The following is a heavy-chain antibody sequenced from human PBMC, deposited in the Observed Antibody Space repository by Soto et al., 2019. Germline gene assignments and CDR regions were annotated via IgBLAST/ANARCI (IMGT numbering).Heavy chain of an antibody. CDR3: ASDRSSGWDQGYGMHV. V-gene: IGHV4-59*01. CDR2: IYYSGST. Sequence: SETLSLTCTVSGGSISTYYWSWIRQPPGKGLEWIGYIYYSGSTSYNPFLKSRVTISVDTSKNQFSLKLRSVTAADTAVYYCASDRSSGWDQGYGMHVCAPRTTVTVFS. J-gene: IGHJ6*02. D-gene: IGHD6-19*01. CDR1: GGSISTYY.